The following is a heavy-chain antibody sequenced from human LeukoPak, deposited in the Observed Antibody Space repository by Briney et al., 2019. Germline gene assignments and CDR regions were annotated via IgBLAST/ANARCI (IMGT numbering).Heavy chain of an antibody. V-gene: IGHV1-2*02. CDR1: GYTFTSYD. Sequence: GASVKVSCKASGYTFTSYDINWVRQATGQGLEWMGWINPNSGGTIYAQKFQGRVTMTRDTSISTAYMELSKLRSDDTAVYYCARVASTTRRHDAFDIWGQGTLVTVSS. CDR2: INPNSGGT. J-gene: IGHJ3*02. CDR3: ARVASTTRRHDAFDI. D-gene: IGHD1-1*01.